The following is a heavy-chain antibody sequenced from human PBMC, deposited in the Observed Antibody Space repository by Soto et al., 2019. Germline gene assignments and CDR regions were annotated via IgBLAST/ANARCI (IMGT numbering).Heavy chain of an antibody. Sequence: QVLLQESGPGLVKASQTLSLDCTVSGDPIGSGDFYWPWIRQTPERGLEWIGNIHHSGTTSYNPSLGSRLSISMDTSRNVFSLSLTSVTVADTAVYFCARDLIVFDTTGFHFWGRGILVSV. CDR1: GDPIGSGDFY. V-gene: IGHV4-30-4*01. CDR2: IHHSGTT. D-gene: IGHD3-9*01. J-gene: IGHJ4*01. CDR3: ARDLIVFDTTGFHF.